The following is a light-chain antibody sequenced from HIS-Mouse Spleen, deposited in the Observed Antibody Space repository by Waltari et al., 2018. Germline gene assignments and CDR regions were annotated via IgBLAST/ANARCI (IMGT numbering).Light chain of an antibody. V-gene: IGKV1-9*01. CDR1: QGISSY. Sequence: DSQLTQSPSFLSASVGHRGTITCRASQGISSYLAWYQQKPGKAPKLLIYAASTLQSGVPSRFSGSGSGTEFTLTISSLQPEDFATYYCQQLNSYPPTFGQGTKVEIK. CDR2: AAS. J-gene: IGKJ1*01. CDR3: QQLNSYPPT.